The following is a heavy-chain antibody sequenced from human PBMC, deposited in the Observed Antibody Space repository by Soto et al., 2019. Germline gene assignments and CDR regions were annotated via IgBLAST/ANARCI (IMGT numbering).Heavy chain of an antibody. V-gene: IGHV4-59*01. CDR2: IYYSGST. J-gene: IGHJ4*02. CDR1: GGSISSYY. Sequence: QVQLQESGPGLVKPSETLSLTCTVSGGSISSYYWSWIRQPPGKGLEWIGYIYYSGSTNYNPSLKSRLTISVDTSKNQFSLKLSSVTAADTAVYYCASLWFGESYPDYWGQGTLVTVSS. D-gene: IGHD3-10*01. CDR3: ASLWFGESYPDY.